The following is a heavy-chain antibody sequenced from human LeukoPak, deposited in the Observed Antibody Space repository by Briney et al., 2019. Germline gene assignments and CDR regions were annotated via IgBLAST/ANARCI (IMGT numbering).Heavy chain of an antibody. D-gene: IGHD6-19*01. J-gene: IGHJ3*02. CDR3: ARDTQWLVLYAFDI. CDR2: INSDGSST. Sequence: GGSLRLSCEASGFTFSSYWMHWVRQAPGQGLVWVSRINSDGSSTTYADSVKGRFTISRDNAKNTLYLQMNSLRAEDTAVYYCARDTQWLVLYAFDIWGQGTMVTVSS. CDR1: GFTFSSYW. V-gene: IGHV3-74*01.